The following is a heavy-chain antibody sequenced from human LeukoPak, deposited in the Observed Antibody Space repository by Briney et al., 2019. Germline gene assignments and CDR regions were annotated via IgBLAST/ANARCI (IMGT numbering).Heavy chain of an antibody. Sequence: SETLSLTCAVYGGSFSGYYWSWIRQPPGKGLEWIGEINHSGSTNYNPSLKSRVTISVDTSKNQFSLKLSSVTAADTAVYYCARANTYYYDSRGYHPYNWFDPWGQGTLVTVSS. CDR2: INHSGST. CDR1: GGSFSGYY. V-gene: IGHV4-34*01. CDR3: ARANTYYYDSRGYHPYNWFDP. D-gene: IGHD3-22*01. J-gene: IGHJ5*02.